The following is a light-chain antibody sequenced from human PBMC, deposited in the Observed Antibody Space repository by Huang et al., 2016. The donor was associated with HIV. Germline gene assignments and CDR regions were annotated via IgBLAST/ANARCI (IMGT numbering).Light chain of an antibody. CDR3: QQYGSSSWT. J-gene: IGKJ1*01. Sequence: EIVLTQSPGTLSLSPGERATLSCRASQSVSRSYLAWYQQNPGQAPRLLIHGASTRATGIPDRFSGSGSGTDFTLTISSLEPEDFAVYYCQQYGSSSWTFGQGTKVEIK. V-gene: IGKV3-20*01. CDR2: GAS. CDR1: QSVSRSY.